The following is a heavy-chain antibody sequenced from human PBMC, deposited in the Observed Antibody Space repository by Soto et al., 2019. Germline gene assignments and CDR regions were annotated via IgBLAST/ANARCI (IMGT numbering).Heavy chain of an antibody. Sequence: ASVKVSCKASGYTFTSYYMHWVRQAPGQGLEWMGIINPSGGSTSYAQKFQGRVTMTRDTSTSTVYMELSSLRSEDTAVYYCASTYYNPSLKSRVTISVDTSKNQFSLKLSSVTAADTAVYYCARVVLGYCSSTSCYGGDNYYYYMDVWGKGTTVTVSS. D-gene: IGHD2-21*02. V-gene: IGHV1-46*01. CDR1: GYTFTSYY. CDR2: INPSGGST. CDR3: ASTYYNPSLKSRVTISVDTSKNQFSLKLSSVTAADTAVYYCARVVLGYCSSTSCYGGDNYYYYMDV. J-gene: IGHJ6*03.